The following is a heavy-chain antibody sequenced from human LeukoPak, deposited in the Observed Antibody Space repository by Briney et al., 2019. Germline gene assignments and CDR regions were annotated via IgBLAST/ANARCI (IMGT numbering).Heavy chain of an antibody. CDR3: VRDKGGRSGAIYYDTFDV. CDR2: IDQGGSTK. V-gene: IGHV3-7*01. J-gene: IGHJ3*01. D-gene: IGHD1-26*01. CDR1: GFTFNTYW. Sequence: GGSLRLSCAASGFTFNTYWMIWVRQAPGKGLEWVANIDQGGSTKYYVDSLKGRFTISRDNAKNSLYLQMNSLRAEDTAVYYCVRDKGGRSGAIYYDTFDVWGQGTMVTVSS.